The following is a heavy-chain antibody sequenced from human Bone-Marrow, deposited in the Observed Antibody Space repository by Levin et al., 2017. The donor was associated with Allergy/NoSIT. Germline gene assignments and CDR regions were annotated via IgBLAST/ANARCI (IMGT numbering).Heavy chain of an antibody. Sequence: PAASVKVSCQASGYTFTDYYLHWVRQAPGQGLEWMGWINPALGTTYYAQKFEARVTMTRDTSISTAYMELSSLISDDTAVYYCAKRGRPHGLDVWGQGTTVTVSS. CDR3: AKRGRPHGLDV. D-gene: IGHD3-16*01. J-gene: IGHJ6*02. CDR1: GYTFTDYY. CDR2: INPALGTT. V-gene: IGHV1-2*02.